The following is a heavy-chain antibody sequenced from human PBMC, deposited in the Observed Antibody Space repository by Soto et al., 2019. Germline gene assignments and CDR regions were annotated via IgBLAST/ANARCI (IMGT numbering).Heavy chain of an antibody. Sequence: SETLSLTCTVSGGSISSYYWSWIRQHPGKGLEWIGYIYYSGSTYYNPSLKSRVTISVDTSKSQFSLKLSSVTAADTAVYYCARDFTDSSGPTLGMGVWGQGTTVTSP. CDR2: IYYSGST. CDR3: ARDFTDSSGPTLGMGV. CDR1: GGSISSYY. V-gene: IGHV4-59*06. D-gene: IGHD6-19*01. J-gene: IGHJ6*02.